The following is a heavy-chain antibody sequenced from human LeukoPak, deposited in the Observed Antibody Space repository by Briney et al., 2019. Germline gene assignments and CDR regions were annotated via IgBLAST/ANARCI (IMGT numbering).Heavy chain of an antibody. CDR1: GGTFSSYT. D-gene: IGHD2-2*01. J-gene: IGHJ3*02. CDR2: IIPILGIA. Sequence: ASVKVSCKASGGTFSSYTISWVRQAPGQGLEWMGRIIPILGIANYAQKFQGRVTITADKSTSTAYMELGSLRSEDTAVYYCASLGYCSSTSCYAFDIWGQGTMVTVSS. CDR3: ASLGYCSSTSCYAFDI. V-gene: IGHV1-69*02.